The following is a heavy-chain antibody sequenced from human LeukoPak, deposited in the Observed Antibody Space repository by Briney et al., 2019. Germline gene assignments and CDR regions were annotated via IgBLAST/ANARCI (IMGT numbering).Heavy chain of an antibody. D-gene: IGHD2-21*02. CDR1: GFTFSSYG. V-gene: IGHV3-30*18. CDR3: AKDIAYCGGDCYLVAGGIPDY. CDR2: ISYDGSNK. Sequence: GGSLRLSCAASGFTFSSYGMHWVRQAPGKGLEWVAVISYDGSNKYYADSVKGRFTISRDNSKNTLYLQMNSLRAEDTAVYYCAKDIAYCGGDCYLVAGGIPDYWGQGTLVTVSS. J-gene: IGHJ4*02.